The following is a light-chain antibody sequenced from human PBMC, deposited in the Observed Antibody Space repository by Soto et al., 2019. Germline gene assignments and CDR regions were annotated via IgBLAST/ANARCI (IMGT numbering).Light chain of an antibody. CDR2: AAS. CDR1: QSVTSSY. V-gene: IGKV3-20*01. J-gene: IGKJ5*01. Sequence: EIVLTQSPGTLSLSPGERATLSCRASQSVTSSYLAWYQQKPGQAPRLLMYAASSRATGIPDRFSGSGSGTDSTLTISRLEAEDFAVYYCQQSSSSPITFGQGTRLEIK. CDR3: QQSSSSPIT.